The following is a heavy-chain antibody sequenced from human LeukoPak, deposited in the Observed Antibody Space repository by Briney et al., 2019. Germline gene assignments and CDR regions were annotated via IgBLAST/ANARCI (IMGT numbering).Heavy chain of an antibody. CDR3: ARVQRGSVYYYYYMDV. CDR1: GFTVSSNY. J-gene: IGHJ6*03. Sequence: PGGSLRLSCAASGFTVSSNYMSWVRQAPGKGLEWVSVIYSGGSTYYADSVKGRFTISRDNSKNTLYLQMNSLRAEDTAVYYCARVQRGSVYYYYYMDVWGKGTTVTIS. CDR2: IYSGGST. V-gene: IGHV3-53*01. D-gene: IGHD1-1*01.